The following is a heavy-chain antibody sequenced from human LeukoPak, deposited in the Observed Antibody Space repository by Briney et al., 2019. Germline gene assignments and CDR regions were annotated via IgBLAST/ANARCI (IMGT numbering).Heavy chain of an antibody. CDR3: AKDHASYSGYDSLDF. J-gene: IGHJ4*02. Sequence: GGSLRLSCAASGFTLSSYAMSWVRQAPGKGVEWGSDISGSGETTHYAASVKGRFTISRDNSKNTVYLQMSSLRADDTAVYFCAKDHASYSGYDSLDFWGPGTLVTVSS. CDR1: GFTLSSYA. V-gene: IGHV3-23*01. CDR2: ISGSGETT. D-gene: IGHD5-12*01.